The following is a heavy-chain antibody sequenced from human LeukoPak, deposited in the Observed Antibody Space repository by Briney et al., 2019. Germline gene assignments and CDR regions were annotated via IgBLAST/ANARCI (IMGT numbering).Heavy chain of an antibody. J-gene: IGHJ6*03. CDR1: GFTFSGSA. D-gene: IGHD2-15*01. V-gene: IGHV3-73*01. CDR2: IRSKANSYAT. CDR3: ATARCGSCYSYNYYYYYMDV. Sequence: PGGSLRLSCAASGFTFSGSAMHWVRQASGKGLEWVGRIRSKANSYATAYAASVKGRFTISRDDSKNTAYLQMNSLKTEDTAVYYCATARCGSCYSYNYYYYYMDVWGKGTTVTVSS.